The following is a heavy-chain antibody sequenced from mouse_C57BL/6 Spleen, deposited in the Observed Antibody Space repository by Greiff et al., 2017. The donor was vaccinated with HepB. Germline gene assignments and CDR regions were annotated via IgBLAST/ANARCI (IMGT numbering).Heavy chain of an antibody. J-gene: IGHJ2*01. V-gene: IGHV14-4*01. CDR2: IDPENGDT. D-gene: IGHD1-1*01. Sequence: EVQLQESGAELVRPGASVKLSCTASGFNIKDDYMHWVKQRPEQGLEWIGWIDPENGDTEYASKFQGKATITADTSSNTAYLQLSSLTSEDTAVYYCFTTVVYFDYWGQGTTLTVSS. CDR1: GFNIKDDY. CDR3: FTTVVYFDY.